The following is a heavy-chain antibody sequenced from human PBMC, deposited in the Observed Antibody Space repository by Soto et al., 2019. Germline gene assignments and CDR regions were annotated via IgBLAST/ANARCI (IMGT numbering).Heavy chain of an antibody. CDR2: INQDGSEK. D-gene: IGHD2-15*01. CDR3: ARDRRDDVVAATNFDF. CDR1: GFIFSTYW. V-gene: IGHV3-7*01. Sequence: EVQLVESGGGLVQPGGSLRLSCAASGFIFSTYWMSWVRQAPGKGLEWVANINQDGSEKYYVDSVKGRFIISRDNAKNSLYLQMNSLRAEDTAVYYCARDRRDDVVAATNFDFWGQGTLVTVSS. J-gene: IGHJ4*02.